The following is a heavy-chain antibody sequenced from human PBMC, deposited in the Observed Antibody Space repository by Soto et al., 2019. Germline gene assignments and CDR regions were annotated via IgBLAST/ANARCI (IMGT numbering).Heavy chain of an antibody. D-gene: IGHD1-26*01. CDR3: ARIRETPYYYYGMDV. V-gene: IGHV2-70*01. J-gene: IGHJ6*02. Sequence: ESGPTLVNPTQTLTLTCTFSGFSLSTSGMCVSWIRQPPGKALEWLALIDWDDDKYYSTSLKTRLTISKDTSKNQVVLTMTNMDPVDTATYYCARIRETPYYYYGMDVWGQGTTVTVSS. CDR2: IDWDDDK. CDR1: GFSLSTSGMC.